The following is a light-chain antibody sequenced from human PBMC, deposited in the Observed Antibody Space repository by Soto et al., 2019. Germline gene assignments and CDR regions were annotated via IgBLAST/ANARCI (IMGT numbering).Light chain of an antibody. Sequence: QSVLTQPPSVSGAPGQRVTISCTGSGSNFGAGYDVHWYQQLPGKAPKLLIYGNDNRPSGVPDRFSASRSGTSASLAIAGLQAEDEADYYCQSYDSTLSTWVFGGGTKLTVL. V-gene: IGLV1-40*01. CDR2: GND. CDR1: GSNFGAGYD. J-gene: IGLJ3*02. CDR3: QSYDSTLSTWV.